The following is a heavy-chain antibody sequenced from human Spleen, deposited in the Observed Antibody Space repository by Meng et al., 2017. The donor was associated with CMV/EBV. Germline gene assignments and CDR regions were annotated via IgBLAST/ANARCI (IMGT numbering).Heavy chain of an antibody. J-gene: IGHJ1*01. CDR2: ISYSGGT. D-gene: IGHD4-23*01. Sequence: SETLSLTCTLSRGSITTYFWNWIRQSPGKGLEWIGHISYSGGTNYNPSLKSRLTISMDTSKHQFSLKLSSVTTADTAVYYCAVGGTGVASAHWGQGTLVTVSS. V-gene: IGHV4-59*01. CDR1: RGSITTYF. CDR3: AVGGTGVASAH.